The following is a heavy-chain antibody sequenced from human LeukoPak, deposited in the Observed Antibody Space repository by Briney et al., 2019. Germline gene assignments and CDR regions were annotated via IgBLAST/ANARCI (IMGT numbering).Heavy chain of an antibody. D-gene: IGHD5-18*01. CDR1: GYKFTRYY. V-gene: IGHV1-2*02. J-gene: IGHJ6*03. CDR2: INPNIGGT. Sequence: ASVKVSCRASGYKFTRYYLHWVRQAPGQGREWMGWINPNIGGTHYAQKFRGRVTMTRDTSINTAYMALSSLTSDDTAVYYCAKAYSHHGYSYATLAYYYMDVWGEGTTVTVSS. CDR3: AKAYSHHGYSYATLAYYYMDV.